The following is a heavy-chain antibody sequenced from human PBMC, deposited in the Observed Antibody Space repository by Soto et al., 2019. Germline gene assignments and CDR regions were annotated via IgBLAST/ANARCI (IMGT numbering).Heavy chain of an antibody. J-gene: IGHJ6*02. V-gene: IGHV3-30-3*01. Sequence: QVQLVESGGGVVQPGRSLRLSCAASGFTFSSYAMHWVRQAPGKGLEWVAVISYDGSNKYYADSVKGRFTISRDNSKNTLYLQMNSLRAEDTAVYYCAGDITGDDYYGMDVWGQGTTVTVSS. D-gene: IGHD3-3*01. CDR1: GFTFSSYA. CDR3: AGDITGDDYYGMDV. CDR2: ISYDGSNK.